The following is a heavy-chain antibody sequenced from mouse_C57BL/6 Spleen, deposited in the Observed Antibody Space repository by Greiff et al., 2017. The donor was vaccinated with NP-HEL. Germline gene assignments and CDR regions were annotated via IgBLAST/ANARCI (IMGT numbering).Heavy chain of an antibody. D-gene: IGHD1-1*01. J-gene: IGHJ4*01. CDR1: GYAFTNYL. CDR3: ARWGGSHAMDY. Sequence: VKLMESGAELVRPGPSVKVSCKASGYAFTNYLIEWVKQRPGQGLEWIGVINPGSGGTNYNEKFKGKATLTADKSSSTAYMQLSSLTSEDSAVYFCARWGGSHAMDYWGQGTSVTVSS. CDR2: INPGSGGT. V-gene: IGHV1-54*01.